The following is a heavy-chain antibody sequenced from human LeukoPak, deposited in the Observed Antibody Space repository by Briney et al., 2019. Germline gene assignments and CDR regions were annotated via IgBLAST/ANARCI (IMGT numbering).Heavy chain of an antibody. CDR3: AKGLDFDWLEALSELDY. CDR2: ISYDGSNK. D-gene: IGHD3-9*01. V-gene: IGHV3-30*18. J-gene: IGHJ4*02. CDR1: GFTFSSYG. Sequence: GGSLRLSCAASGFTFSSYGMHWVRQAPGKGLGWGAIISYDGSNKNYADSVKGGFTISRDNSKNTLYLQMNSLRAEDTAVYYCAKGLDFDWLEALSELDYWGQGTLVTGSS.